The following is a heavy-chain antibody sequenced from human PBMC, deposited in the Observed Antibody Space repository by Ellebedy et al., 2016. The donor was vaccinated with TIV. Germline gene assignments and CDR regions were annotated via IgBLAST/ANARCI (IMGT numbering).Heavy chain of an antibody. CDR3: ARSGEKMAQWLVMGGY. J-gene: IGHJ4*02. CDR2: ISAYNGNT. CDR1: GYTFTSYG. Sequence: AASVKVSCKASGYTFTSYGISWVRQAPGQGLEWMGWISAYNGNTNYAQKLQGRVTMTTDTSTSTAYMELRNLRSDDTAVYYCARSGEKMAQWLVMGGYWGQGTLVTVSS. V-gene: IGHV1-18*01. D-gene: IGHD6-19*01.